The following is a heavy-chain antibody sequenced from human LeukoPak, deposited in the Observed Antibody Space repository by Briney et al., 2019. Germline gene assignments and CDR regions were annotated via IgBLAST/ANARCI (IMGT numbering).Heavy chain of an antibody. CDR1: GGSISSYY. CDR3: ARLTMVRGALNYFDY. V-gene: IGHV4-4*07. Sequence: PSETLSLTCTVSGGSISSYYWSWIRQPAGKGLEWIGRIYTSGSTNYNPSLKSRVTISVDTSKNQFSLKLSSVTAADTAVYYCARLTMVRGALNYFDYWGQGTLVTVSS. D-gene: IGHD3-10*01. J-gene: IGHJ4*02. CDR2: IYTSGST.